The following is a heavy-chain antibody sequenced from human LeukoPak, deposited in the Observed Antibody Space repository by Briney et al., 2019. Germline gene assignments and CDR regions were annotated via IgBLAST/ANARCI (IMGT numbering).Heavy chain of an antibody. CDR2: IYYSGST. Sequence: SETLSLTCTVYGGSISSYYWSWIRQPPGKGLEWIGYIYYSGSTNYNPSLKSRVTISVDTSKNQFSLKLSSVTAADTAVYYCARCGYSGYNDYWGQGTLVTVSS. CDR3: ARCGYSGYNDY. D-gene: IGHD5-12*01. V-gene: IGHV4-59*01. CDR1: GGSISSYY. J-gene: IGHJ4*02.